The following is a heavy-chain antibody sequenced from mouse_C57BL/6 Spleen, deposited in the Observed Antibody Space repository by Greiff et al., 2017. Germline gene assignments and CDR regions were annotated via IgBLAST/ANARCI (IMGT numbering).Heavy chain of an antibody. CDR1: GYTFTSYW. Sequence: QVQLQQPGAELVKPGASVKMSCKASGYTFTSYWITWVKQRPGQGLEWIGDIYPGSGSTNYNEKFKSKATLTVDTSSSTAYMQLSSLTSEDSAVYYCARSGVYGNYLAWFAYWGQETLGTVSA. V-gene: IGHV1-55*01. CDR2: IYPGSGST. J-gene: IGHJ3*01. D-gene: IGHD2-1*01. CDR3: ARSGVYGNYLAWFAY.